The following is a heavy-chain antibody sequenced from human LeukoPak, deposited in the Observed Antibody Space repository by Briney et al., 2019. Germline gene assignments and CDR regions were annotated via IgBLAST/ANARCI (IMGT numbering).Heavy chain of an antibody. V-gene: IGHV1-8*01. CDR2: MNPNSGNT. D-gene: IGHD3-22*01. Sequence: ASVKVSCKPSGYTFTSYDINWVRQATEQGLEWMGWMNPNSGNTGYAQKFQGRVTMTRNTSISTAYMELSSLRSEDTAVYYCARAVYYYDSSGYYSDTFDPWGQGTLVTVSS. CDR3: ARAVYYYDSSGYYSDTFDP. J-gene: IGHJ5*02. CDR1: GYTFTSYD.